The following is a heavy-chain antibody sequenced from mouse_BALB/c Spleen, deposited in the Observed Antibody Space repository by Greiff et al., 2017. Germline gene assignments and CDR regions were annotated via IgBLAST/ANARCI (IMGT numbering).Heavy chain of an antibody. Sequence: VQLKQSGAELVKPGASVKLSCTASGFNIKDTYMHWVKQRPEQGLEWIGWIDPENGNTIYDPKFQGKASITADTSSNTAYLQLSSLTAEDTAVYYCARYDFDHWGQGTTLTVSS. V-gene: IGHV14-3*02. J-gene: IGHJ2*01. CDR2: IDPENGNT. CDR1: GFNIKDTY. CDR3: ARYDFDH. D-gene: IGHD2-14*01.